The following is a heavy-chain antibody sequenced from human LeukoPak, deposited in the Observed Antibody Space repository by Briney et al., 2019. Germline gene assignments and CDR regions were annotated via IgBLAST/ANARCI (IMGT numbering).Heavy chain of an antibody. CDR3: AREALRGYSYGWYYYYYGMDV. V-gene: IGHV4-59*12. CDR2: IYYSGST. Sequence: KTSETLSLTCTVSGGSISSYYWSWIRQPPGKGLEWIGYIYYSGSTNYNPSLKSRVTISVDTSKNQFSLKLSSVTAADTAVYYCAREALRGYSYGWYYYYYGMDVWGQGTTVTVSS. J-gene: IGHJ6*02. CDR1: GGSISSYY. D-gene: IGHD5-18*01.